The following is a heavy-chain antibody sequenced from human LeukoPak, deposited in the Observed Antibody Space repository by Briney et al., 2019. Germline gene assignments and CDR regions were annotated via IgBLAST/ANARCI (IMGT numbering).Heavy chain of an antibody. CDR3: ARTQTYYDFWSGYNWNWFDP. CDR1: GFSFSVYW. J-gene: IGHJ5*02. D-gene: IGHD3-3*01. V-gene: IGHV3-74*01. Sequence: GGSLRLSCAASGFSFSVYWMHWVRQAPGKGPVWVSRIKTDGSITDYADFVKGRFTISRDNAKNTLYLQMNSLRAEDTAVYYCARTQTYYDFWSGYNWNWFDPWGQGTLVTVSS. CDR2: IKTDGSIT.